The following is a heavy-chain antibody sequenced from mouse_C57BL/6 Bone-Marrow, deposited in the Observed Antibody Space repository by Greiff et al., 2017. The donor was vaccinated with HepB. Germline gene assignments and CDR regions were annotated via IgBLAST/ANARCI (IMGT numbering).Heavy chain of an antibody. CDR1: GYTFTDYE. Sequence: VQLQQSGAELVRPGASVTLSCKASGYTFTDYEMHWVKQTPVHGLEWIGAIDPETGGTAYNQKFKGKAILTADKSSSTAYMELRSLTSEDSAVYYCTRSTRDWYFDVWGTGTTVTVSS. CDR3: TRSTRDWYFDV. CDR2: IDPETGGT. J-gene: IGHJ1*03. V-gene: IGHV1-15*01.